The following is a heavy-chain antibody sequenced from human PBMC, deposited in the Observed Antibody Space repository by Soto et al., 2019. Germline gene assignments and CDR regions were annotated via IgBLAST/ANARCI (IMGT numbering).Heavy chain of an antibody. CDR3: AKDLNDYGNYDYYYYGMDV. V-gene: IGHV3-30*18. J-gene: IGHJ6*02. Sequence: GGSLRLSCAASGFTFSSYGMHWVRQAPGKGLEWVAVISYDGSNKYYADSVKGRFTISRDNSKNTLYLQMNSLRAEDTAVYYCAKDLNDYGNYDYYYYGMDVWGQGTTVTVSS. CDR2: ISYDGSNK. CDR1: GFTFSSYG. D-gene: IGHD4-4*01.